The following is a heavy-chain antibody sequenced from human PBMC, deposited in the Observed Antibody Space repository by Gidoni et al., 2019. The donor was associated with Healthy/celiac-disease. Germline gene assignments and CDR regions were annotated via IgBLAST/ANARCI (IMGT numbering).Heavy chain of an antibody. CDR3: ATPLYWNYGGYYYGMDV. CDR2: IYDSGST. D-gene: IGHD1-7*01. V-gene: IGHV4-39*01. Sequence: QLQLQESGPGLVKPSETLSLTCTVPGGSRGSTSYYWGWLRQPPGKGLEWIGSIYDSGSTYYNPSLKSRVTISVDTSKNQFPLKLSSVTAADTAVYYCATPLYWNYGGYYYGMDVWGQGTTVTVSS. CDR1: GGSRGSTSYY. J-gene: IGHJ6*02.